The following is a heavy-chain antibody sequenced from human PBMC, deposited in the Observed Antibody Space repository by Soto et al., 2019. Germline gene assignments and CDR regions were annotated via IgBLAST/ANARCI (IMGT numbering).Heavy chain of an antibody. CDR3: ARVATAILVSPHYYMDV. V-gene: IGHV4-31*03. CDR1: GVPVSSGGYY. D-gene: IGHD2-15*01. CDR2: IHDSGST. J-gene: IGHJ6*03. Sequence: SETLSLTCTVSGVPVSSGGYYWSWLRQHPGKGLEWLGYIHDSGSTYYNPSLESRISISIDTSKNQFSLKTRSVTAADTAVYYCARVATAILVSPHYYMDVWGKGTTVTVSS.